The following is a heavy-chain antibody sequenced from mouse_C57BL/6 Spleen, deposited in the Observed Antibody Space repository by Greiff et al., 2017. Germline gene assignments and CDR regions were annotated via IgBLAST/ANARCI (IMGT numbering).Heavy chain of an antibody. V-gene: IGHV1-42*01. J-gene: IGHJ1*03. CDR3: ARLGTTVAYWYFDV. CDR2: INPSTGGT. CDR1: GYSFTGYY. D-gene: IGHD1-1*01. Sequence: VQLQQSGPELVKPGASVKISCKASGYSFTGYYMNWVKQSPEKSLEWIGEINPSTGGTTYNQKFKAKATLTVDKSSSTAYMQLKSLTSEDSAVXYCARLGTTVAYWYFDVWGTGTTVTVSS.